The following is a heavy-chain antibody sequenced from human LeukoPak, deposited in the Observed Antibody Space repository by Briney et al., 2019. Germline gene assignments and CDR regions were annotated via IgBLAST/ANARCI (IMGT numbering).Heavy chain of an antibody. V-gene: IGHV3-21*01. Sequence: TGGSLRLSCASSGFTFSSYSMNWVRQAPGKGLEWVSSISSSSSYIYYADAVKGRFTISRDNAKNSLYLKMNSLRAEDTAVYYCARDLGGGYCSSTSCYWVFDIWGQGTMVTVSS. D-gene: IGHD2-2*01. CDR2: ISSSSSYI. CDR1: GFTFSSYS. CDR3: ARDLGGGYCSSTSCYWVFDI. J-gene: IGHJ3*02.